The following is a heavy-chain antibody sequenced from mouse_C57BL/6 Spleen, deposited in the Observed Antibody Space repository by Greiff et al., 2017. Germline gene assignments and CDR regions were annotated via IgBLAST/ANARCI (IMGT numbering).Heavy chain of an antibody. Sequence: VQLKESGAELVRPGASVKLSCTASGFNIKDDYMHWVKQRPEQGLEWIGWIDPENGDTEYASKFQGKATITADTSSHTAYLQLSSLTSEDTAVYYCTTGDPGYFDVWGTGTTVTVSS. V-gene: IGHV14-4*01. D-gene: IGHD3-3*01. CDR2: IDPENGDT. CDR1: GFNIKDDY. J-gene: IGHJ1*03. CDR3: TTGDPGYFDV.